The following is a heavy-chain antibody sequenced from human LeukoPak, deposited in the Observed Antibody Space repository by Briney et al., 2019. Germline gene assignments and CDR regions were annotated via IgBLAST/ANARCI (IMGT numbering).Heavy chain of an antibody. CDR1: GGSISSSSYY. J-gene: IGHJ4*02. CDR3: ARQKVTGTALDY. D-gene: IGHD1-20*01. CDR2: IYYSGST. Sequence: SETLSLTCTVSGGSISSSSYYWGWIRQPPGKGLEWIGSIYYSGSTYYNPSLKSRVTISVDTSKNQFSLKLSSVTAADTAVYYCARQKVTGTALDYWGQGTLVTVSS. V-gene: IGHV4-39*01.